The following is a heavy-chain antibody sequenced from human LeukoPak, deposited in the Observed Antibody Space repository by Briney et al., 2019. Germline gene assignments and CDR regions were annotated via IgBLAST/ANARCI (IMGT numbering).Heavy chain of an antibody. J-gene: IGHJ4*02. V-gene: IGHV3-33*01. Sequence: GGSLRLSCAASGFTFSSYGMHWVRQAPGKGLEWVAVIWYDGSNKYYADSVKGRFTISRDNSKNTLYLQMNSLRAEDTAVYYCAREPWIQPYYFDYWGQGTLVTVSS. CDR3: AREPWIQPYYFDY. CDR2: IWYDGSNK. D-gene: IGHD5-18*01. CDR1: GFTFSSYG.